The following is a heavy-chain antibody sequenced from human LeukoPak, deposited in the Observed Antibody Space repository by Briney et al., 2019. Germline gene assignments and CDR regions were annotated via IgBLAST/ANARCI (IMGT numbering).Heavy chain of an antibody. V-gene: IGHV3-30*04. D-gene: IGHD3-10*01. CDR1: GFTFSSYA. CDR2: ISYDGSNK. J-gene: IGHJ4*02. Sequence: GGSLRLSCAASGFTFSSYAMHWVRQAPGKGLEWVAVISYDGSNKCYADSVKGRFTISRDNSKNTLYLQMNSLRAEDTAVYYCARDRSYYYGSGLFDYWGQGTLVTVSS. CDR3: ARDRSYYYGSGLFDY.